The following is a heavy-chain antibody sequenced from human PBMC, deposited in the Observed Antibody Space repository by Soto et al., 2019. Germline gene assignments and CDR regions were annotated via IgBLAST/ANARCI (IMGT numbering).Heavy chain of an antibody. CDR2: ISSSGRYI. D-gene: IGHD7-27*01. CDR3: ATANGGFDP. Sequence: EVQLVESGGGLVKPGGSLRLSCAASGFTFNTYTMNWVRQAPGKGLEWVSSISSSGRYIYYADSLKGRFTISRDNDKNSLYLQMTSLRAEDTAVYYCATANGGFDPWGQGTLVTVSS. CDR1: GFTFNTYT. V-gene: IGHV3-21*02. J-gene: IGHJ5*02.